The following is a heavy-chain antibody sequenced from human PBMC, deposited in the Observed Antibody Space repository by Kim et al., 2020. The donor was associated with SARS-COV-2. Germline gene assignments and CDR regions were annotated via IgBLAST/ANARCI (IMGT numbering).Heavy chain of an antibody. J-gene: IGHJ5*01. CDR3: AEDDVARGVFTMFDS. CDR2: IHESGGLT. D-gene: IGHD3-10*01. Sequence: GGSLRLSCAASGFTFSNYALTWVRQALGKGLEWVTVIHESGGLTYYADSVKCRFTSCRDNCKTTLYLQMDSLWADDTAVYFSAEDDVARGVFTMFDSWS. CDR1: GFTFSNYA. V-gene: IGHV3-23*01.